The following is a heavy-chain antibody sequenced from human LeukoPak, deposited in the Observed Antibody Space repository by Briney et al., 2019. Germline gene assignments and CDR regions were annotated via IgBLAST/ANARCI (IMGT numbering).Heavy chain of an antibody. J-gene: IGHJ6*02. V-gene: IGHV3-11*04. Sequence: GGSLRLSCAASRFTFSDYYMSWIRQAPGKGLEWLSYINYSGSGIYYADSAKGRFTISRDNAKNSLYLQMNSLRAEDAAVYYCARDLHRYGSGSYYSYYYYYGMDVWGQGTTVTVSS. CDR1: RFTFSDYY. CDR3: ARDLHRYGSGSYYSYYYYYGMDV. D-gene: IGHD3-10*01. CDR2: INYSGSGI.